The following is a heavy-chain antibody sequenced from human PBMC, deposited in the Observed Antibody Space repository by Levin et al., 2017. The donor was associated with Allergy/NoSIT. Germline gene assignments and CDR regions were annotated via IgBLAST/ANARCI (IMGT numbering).Heavy chain of an antibody. Sequence: PGGSLRLSCAASGFTFSDYYMSWIRQAPGKGLEWVSYISSSGSTIYYADSVKGRFTISRDNAKNSLYLQMNSLRAEDMAVYYCARGTWLLPQTYYYYGMDVWGQGTTVTVSS. CDR1: GFTFSDYY. CDR3: ARGTWLLPQTYYYYGMDV. D-gene: IGHD6-19*01. V-gene: IGHV3-11*01. J-gene: IGHJ6*02. CDR2: ISSSGSTI.